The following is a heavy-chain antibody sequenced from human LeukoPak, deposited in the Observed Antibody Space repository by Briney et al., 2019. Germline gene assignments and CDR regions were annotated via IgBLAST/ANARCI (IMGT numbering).Heavy chain of an antibody. CDR1: GFTFSSYS. J-gene: IGHJ1*01. V-gene: IGHV3-21*01. CDR2: ISSSSSYI. CDR3: ARDPLYYYDSSGYYSEYFQH. D-gene: IGHD3-22*01. Sequence: GGSLRLSCAASGFTFSSYSMNWVRQAPGKGLEWVSSISSSSSYIYYADSVKGRFTISRDNAKNSLYLQMNSLRAEDTAVYYCARDPLYYYDSSGYYSEYFQHWGQGTLVTVSS.